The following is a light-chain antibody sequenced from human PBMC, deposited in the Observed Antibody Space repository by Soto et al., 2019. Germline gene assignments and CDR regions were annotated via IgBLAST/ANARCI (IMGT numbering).Light chain of an antibody. V-gene: IGKV3-15*01. Sequence: EIVMTQSPATLSVSPGERAALSCRASQNVNSNLAWYQQKPAQAPRLLIYGASTRATGIPARFSGSGSGTDFTLTISNLQSEDFAVYYCQQYNNWPLTFGGGTKVKIK. CDR2: GAS. CDR1: QNVNSN. CDR3: QQYNNWPLT. J-gene: IGKJ4*01.